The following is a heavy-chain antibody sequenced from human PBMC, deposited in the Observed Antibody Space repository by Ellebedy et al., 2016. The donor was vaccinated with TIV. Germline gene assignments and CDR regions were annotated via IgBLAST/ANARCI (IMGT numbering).Heavy chain of an antibody. CDR2: FDPEDGET. D-gene: IGHD3-3*01. CDR3: ATTDLWSGYYIYFDY. CDR1: GYTLTELS. V-gene: IGHV1-24*01. J-gene: IGHJ4*02. Sequence: ASVKVSCXVSGYTLTELSVHWVRQAPGKGLEWMGGFDPEDGETIYAQKFQGRVTMTEDTSTDTAYMELSSLRSEDTAVYYCATTDLWSGYYIYFDYWGQGTLVTVSS.